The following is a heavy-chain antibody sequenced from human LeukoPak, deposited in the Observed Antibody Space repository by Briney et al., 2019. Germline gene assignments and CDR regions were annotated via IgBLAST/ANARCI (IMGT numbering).Heavy chain of an antibody. Sequence: PGGSLRLSCVAPGLIFSNYAMHWVRQAPGKGLDWVSYIRYTGNKKQCADSMRGRFTISRDNSKGTLFLQMTSLRSEDTAVYFCAIAYGSRLLKGHHQNMDVWGKGTPFIVSS. CDR3: AIAYGSRLLKGHHQNMDV. D-gene: IGHD2-21*02. V-gene: IGHV3-30*02. CDR2: IRYTGNKK. CDR1: GLIFSNYA. J-gene: IGHJ6*04.